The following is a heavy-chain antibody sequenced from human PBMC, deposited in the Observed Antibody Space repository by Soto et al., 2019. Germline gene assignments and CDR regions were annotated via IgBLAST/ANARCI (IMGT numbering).Heavy chain of an antibody. CDR3: AREVGDGYNCRFDY. J-gene: IGHJ4*02. CDR2: IYHSGST. Sequence: QLQLQESGSGLVKPSETLSLTCAVSGGSISSGGYSWSWIRQPPGKGLEWIGYIYHSGSTYYNPSLKSRVTISVDRSKNQFSLKLSSVTAADTAVYYCAREVGDGYNCRFDYWGQGTLVTVSS. D-gene: IGHD1-1*01. V-gene: IGHV4-30-2*01. CDR1: GGSISSGGYS.